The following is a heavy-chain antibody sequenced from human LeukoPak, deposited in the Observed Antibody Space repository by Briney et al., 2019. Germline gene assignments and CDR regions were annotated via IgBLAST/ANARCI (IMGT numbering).Heavy chain of an antibody. J-gene: IGHJ5*02. CDR1: GLTVSSNY. Sequence: GGSLRLSCAASGLTVSSNYMSWVRQAPGKGLEWVSVIYRGGPTYYADSVKGRFTISRDNSKNMLYLQMNSLRAEDTAVYYCARDSYVDSEAVRWFDPWGQGTLVTVSS. CDR3: ARDSYVDSEAVRWFDP. CDR2: IYRGGPT. V-gene: IGHV3-66*01. D-gene: IGHD4-17*01.